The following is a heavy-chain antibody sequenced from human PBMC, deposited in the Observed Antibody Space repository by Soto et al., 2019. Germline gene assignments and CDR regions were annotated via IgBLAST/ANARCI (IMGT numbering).Heavy chain of an antibody. CDR3: ARHPAVPSYGMDV. D-gene: IGHD2-2*01. J-gene: IGHJ6*02. Sequence: PWGSLRLSCAASRLAFVSYVIIFFRHSPGKGLEWVSGISGSGGSTYYADSVKGRFTISRDNSKNTLYLQMNSLRAEDTAVYYCARHPAVPSYGMDVWGQGTTVTVSS. V-gene: IGHV3-23*01. CDR2: ISGSGGST. CDR1: RLAFVSYV.